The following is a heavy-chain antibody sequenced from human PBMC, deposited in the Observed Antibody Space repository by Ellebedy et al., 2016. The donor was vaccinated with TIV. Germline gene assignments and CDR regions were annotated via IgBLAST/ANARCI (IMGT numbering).Heavy chain of an antibody. J-gene: IGHJ4*02. CDR1: GGSISSSSYY. D-gene: IGHD6-13*01. CDR2: IYYSGST. V-gene: IGHV4-39*01. Sequence: SETLSLTCTVSGGSISSSSYYWGWIRQPPGTGLEWIGSIYYSGSTYYNPSLKSRVTISVDTSKNQFSLKLSSVTAADTAVYYCARHSWSGYSSSLIDYWGQGTLVTVSS. CDR3: ARHSWSGYSSSLIDY.